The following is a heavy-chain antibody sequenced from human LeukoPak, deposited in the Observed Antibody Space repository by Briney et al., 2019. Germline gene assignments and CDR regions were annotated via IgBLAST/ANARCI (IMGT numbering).Heavy chain of an antibody. Sequence: PGRSLRLSCAASGFTFSSYAMHWVRQAPGKGLEWVAVISYDGSNKYYADSVKGRFTISRDNSKNTLYLQMNSLRAEDTAVYYCARETGYSSGWYPPQYYGMDVWGQGTTVTVSS. J-gene: IGHJ6*02. V-gene: IGHV3-30-3*01. CDR1: GFTFSSYA. D-gene: IGHD6-19*01. CDR3: ARETGYSSGWYPPQYYGMDV. CDR2: ISYDGSNK.